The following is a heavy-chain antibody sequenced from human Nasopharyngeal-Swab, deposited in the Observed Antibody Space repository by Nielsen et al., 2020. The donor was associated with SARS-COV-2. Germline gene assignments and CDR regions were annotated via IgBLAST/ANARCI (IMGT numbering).Heavy chain of an antibody. CDR1: AYNFRDYW. CDR3: ATDKFYNAYD. V-gene: IGHV3-74*03. Sequence: LSLTCVASAYNFRDYWMHWFRQAPGKGLVWVSRIKSDGISITYADSVKGRFTISRDGAKKTLYLQMNSLRAEDTAVYYCATDKFYNAYDWGQGTLVTVSS. D-gene: IGHD3-10*01. J-gene: IGHJ4*02. CDR2: IKSDGISI.